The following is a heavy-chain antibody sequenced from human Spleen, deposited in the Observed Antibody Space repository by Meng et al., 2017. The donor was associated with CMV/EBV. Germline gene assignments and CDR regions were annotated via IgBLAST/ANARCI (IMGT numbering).Heavy chain of an antibody. V-gene: IGHV1-2*02. CDR3: ARERVYCSSTSCRPPFYGMDV. Sequence: ASVKVSCKASGYTFTGYYMHWVRQAPGQGLEWMGWINPNSGGTNYAQKFQGRVTMTRDTSISTAYMELSRLRSDDTAVYYCARERVYCSSTSCRPPFYGMDVWGQGTTVTVSS. J-gene: IGHJ6*02. CDR1: GYTFTGYY. D-gene: IGHD2-2*01. CDR2: INPNSGGT.